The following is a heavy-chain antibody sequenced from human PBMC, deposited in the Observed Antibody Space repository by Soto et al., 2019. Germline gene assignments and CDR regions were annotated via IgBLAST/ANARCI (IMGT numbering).Heavy chain of an antibody. CDR1: GYTFTDYG. D-gene: IGHD5-12*01. CDR2: ISIYYGNT. CDR3: AILPSEIYEYDF. J-gene: IGHJ4*02. Sequence: ASVKVSCKASGYTFTDYGILWLRQAPGQGLEWMGWISIYYGNTDYSQKLQGRVTMTRDISTSTAYMELTSLRSDDTAVYYCAILPSEIYEYDFWGQGTPVTVPQ. V-gene: IGHV1-18*01.